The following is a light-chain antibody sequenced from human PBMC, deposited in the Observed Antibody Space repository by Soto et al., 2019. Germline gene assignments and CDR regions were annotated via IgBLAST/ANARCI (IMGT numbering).Light chain of an antibody. J-gene: IGLJ1*01. CDR2: EVS. CDR1: SSEVGGYNY. Sequence: QAVLTQPAPVSGSPGQSITISCTGTSSEVGGYNYVSWYQQHPGKAPKLMIYEVSNRPSGVSNRFSGSKSGNTASLPISGLQAADEADYYCSSYAISDTPYGFGGVTEVTV. CDR3: SSYAISDTPYG. V-gene: IGLV2-14*01.